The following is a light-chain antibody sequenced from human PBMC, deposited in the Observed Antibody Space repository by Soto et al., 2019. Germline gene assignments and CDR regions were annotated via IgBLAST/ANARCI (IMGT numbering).Light chain of an antibody. V-gene: IGKV3D-15*01. CDR2: GTS. J-gene: IGKJ1*01. Sequence: EILMTQSPATLSVSPGESATLSCRASQSVSRTLAWYQQKPGQAPRLLIYGTSTRATGIPARFSGSGSGTEFTLTISSLQSEDFAVYYCQQYNTWPRTFGQGTKVEIK. CDR1: QSVSRT. CDR3: QQYNTWPRT.